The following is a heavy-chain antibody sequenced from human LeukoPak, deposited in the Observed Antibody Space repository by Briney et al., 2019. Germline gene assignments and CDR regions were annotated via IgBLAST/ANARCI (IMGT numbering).Heavy chain of an antibody. CDR1: GFTFSDYY. CDR3: TRDLMDYDVSTGLPPYYLDV. V-gene: IGHV3-11*04. D-gene: IGHD3-9*01. J-gene: IGHJ6*02. Sequence: GGSLRLSCAASGFTFSDYYMSWIRQAPGKGLEWVSYISSSGRTIYYADSVKGRFTISRDNAKNSLYLQMTSLRAEDTAVYYCTRDLMDYDVSTGLPPYYLDVWGPGTTVTVSS. CDR2: ISSSGRTI.